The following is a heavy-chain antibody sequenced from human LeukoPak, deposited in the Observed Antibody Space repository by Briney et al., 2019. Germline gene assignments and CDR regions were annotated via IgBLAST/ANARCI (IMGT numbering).Heavy chain of an antibody. D-gene: IGHD2-15*01. CDR2: IYPGGSDT. CDR3: ARQLVVATTPYFDY. J-gene: IGHJ4*02. Sequence: GESLKISCKVSEYTFTTYWIGWVRQMPGKDLEWMGIIYPGGSDTRYSPSFQGQVTFSADKSISTVYLQWSSLKASDTAMYYCARQLVVATTPYFDYWGQGTLVTVSS. CDR1: EYTFTTYW. V-gene: IGHV5-51*01.